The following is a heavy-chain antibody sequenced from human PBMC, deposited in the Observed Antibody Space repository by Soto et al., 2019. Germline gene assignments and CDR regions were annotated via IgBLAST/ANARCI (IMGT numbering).Heavy chain of an antibody. CDR3: ARSGRRFLEWLAAGPFDY. CDR2: IYYSGST. J-gene: IGHJ4*02. D-gene: IGHD3-3*01. CDR1: GGSISSGGYY. Sequence: QVQLQESGPGLVKPSQTLSLTCTVSGGSISSGGYYWSWIRQHPGKGLEWIGYIYYSGSTYYNPSLESLVTISVDTAKNQFSLKLSSVTAADTAVYYCARSGRRFLEWLAAGPFDYWGQGTLVTVSS. V-gene: IGHV4-31*01.